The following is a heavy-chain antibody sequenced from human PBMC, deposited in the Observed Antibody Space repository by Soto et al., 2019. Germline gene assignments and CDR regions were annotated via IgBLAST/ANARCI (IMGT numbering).Heavy chain of an antibody. CDR2: IYYSGTT. D-gene: IGHD5-12*01. Sequence: PSETLSLTCTVSGGSISSYYWSWIRQPPGKGLEWIGYIYYSGTTSYNPSLKGRITINPDTSKNQFSLQLNSVTPDDTAVYYCARVPNPFRLIVGYEDAFDFWGQGTVVTVSS. V-gene: IGHV4-59*12. CDR3: ARVPNPFRLIVGYEDAFDF. CDR1: GGSISSYY. J-gene: IGHJ3*01.